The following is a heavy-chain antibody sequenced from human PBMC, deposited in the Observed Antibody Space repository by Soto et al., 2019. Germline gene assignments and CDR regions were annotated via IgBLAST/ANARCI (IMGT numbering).Heavy chain of an antibody. CDR1: GFTFSDYY. V-gene: IGHV3-11*06. D-gene: IGHD1-1*01. CDR2: SSNSGTCT. J-gene: IGHJ4*02. Sequence: GSLRLSCEASGFTFSDYYMSWIRQAPGKGLEWIAYSSNSGTCTKYADSVKGRFSISRDNAKNSLYLQINNLSGEDTATYFCARSGDNYNLLDYWRQGT. CDR3: ARSGDNYNLLDY.